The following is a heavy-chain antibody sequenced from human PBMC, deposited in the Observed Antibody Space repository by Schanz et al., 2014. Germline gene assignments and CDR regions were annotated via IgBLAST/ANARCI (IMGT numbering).Heavy chain of an antibody. Sequence: EVQLVESGGGLVQPGGSLRLSCAASGFPFGNFFMSWVRQAPGMGLEWVSTISNGGGGYISYADFVKGRFTISRDNSKNTLYLQMNSLRVEDTAVYYCARSMIIVDKAFDYWGQGTLVTVSS. D-gene: IGHD3-22*01. V-gene: IGHV3-23*04. CDR2: ISNGGGGYI. CDR3: ARSMIIVDKAFDY. J-gene: IGHJ4*02. CDR1: GFPFGNFF.